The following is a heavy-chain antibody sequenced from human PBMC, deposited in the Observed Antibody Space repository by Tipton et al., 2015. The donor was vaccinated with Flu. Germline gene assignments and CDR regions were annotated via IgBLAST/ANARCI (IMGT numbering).Heavy chain of an antibody. Sequence: TLSLTCTISGGSISSYYWSWIRQPAGKGLEWIGYIYYSGSTNYNPSLKSRVTISVDTSKNQFSLKLSSVTAADTAVYYCARGHTVTRLGLDYWGQGTLVTVSS. CDR2: IYYSGST. CDR1: GGSISSYY. CDR3: ARGHTVTRLGLDY. V-gene: IGHV4-59*01. J-gene: IGHJ4*02. D-gene: IGHD4-17*01.